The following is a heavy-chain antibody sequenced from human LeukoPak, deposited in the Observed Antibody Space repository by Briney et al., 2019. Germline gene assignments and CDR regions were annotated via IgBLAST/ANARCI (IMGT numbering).Heavy chain of an antibody. Sequence: GGSLRLSCAASGFTLSSYWMSWVRQAPGKGLEWVANIKQDGSEKYYVDSVKGRFTISRDNAKNSLYLQMNSLRAEDTAVYYCARDRVRIRGPSDYWGQGTLVTVSS. J-gene: IGHJ4*02. CDR3: ARDRVRIRGPSDY. V-gene: IGHV3-7*01. CDR1: GFTLSSYW. CDR2: IKQDGSEK. D-gene: IGHD2-15*01.